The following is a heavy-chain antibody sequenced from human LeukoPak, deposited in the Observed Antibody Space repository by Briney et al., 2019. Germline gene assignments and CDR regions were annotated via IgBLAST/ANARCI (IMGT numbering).Heavy chain of an antibody. CDR3: ARVRDSSSWYYFDY. Sequence: ASVKVSCKASGGTFSSYAISWVRQAPGQGLEWMGGIIPIFGTANYAQKFQGRVTITADESTSTTYMELSSLRSEDTAVYYCARVRDSSSWYYFDYWGQGTLVTVSS. D-gene: IGHD6-13*01. CDR2: IIPIFGTA. CDR1: GGTFSSYA. J-gene: IGHJ4*02. V-gene: IGHV1-69*01.